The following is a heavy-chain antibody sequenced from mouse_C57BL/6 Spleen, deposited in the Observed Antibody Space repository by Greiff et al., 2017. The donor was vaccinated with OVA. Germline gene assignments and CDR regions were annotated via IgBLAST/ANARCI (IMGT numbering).Heavy chain of an antibody. V-gene: IGHV10-1*01. Sequence: EVHLVESGGGLVQPKGSLKLSCAASGFSFNTYAMNWVRQAPGKGLEWVARIRSKSNNYATYYADSVKDRFTISRDDSESMLYLQMNNLKTEDTAMYYCVRQAYYSTDYYAMDYWGQGTSVTVSS. CDR2: IRSKSNNYAT. CDR1: GFSFNTYA. CDR3: VRQAYYSTDYYAMDY. J-gene: IGHJ4*01. D-gene: IGHD2-5*01.